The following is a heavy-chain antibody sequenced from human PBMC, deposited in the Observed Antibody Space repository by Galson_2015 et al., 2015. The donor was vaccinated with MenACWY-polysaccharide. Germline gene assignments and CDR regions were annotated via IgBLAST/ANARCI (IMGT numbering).Heavy chain of an antibody. V-gene: IGHV3-23*01. CDR2: ISGSGIDT. CDR1: GFSMTSYA. D-gene: IGHD6-13*01. CDR3: AKSSQWGAAAVGSFDH. J-gene: IGHJ4*02. Sequence: SLRLSCAASGFSMTSYAVHWVRQAPGKGLEWVGVISGSGIDTRYADSVKGRITISRDTSKSTLYLQMDSVRAEDTAKYYCAKSSQWGAAAVGSFDHWGQGTLVTVSS.